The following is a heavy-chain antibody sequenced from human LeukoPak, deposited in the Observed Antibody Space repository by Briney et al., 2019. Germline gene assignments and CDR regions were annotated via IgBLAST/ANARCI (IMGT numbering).Heavy chain of an antibody. Sequence: GGSLRLSCAASGFTFSSYAMSWVRQAPGKGLDWVSTISGNGGNTYYADSVKGRFTISRGNSKNTLYLQVNTLRAEDTAVYYCAKVVISWGRTSQDYWGQGTLVTVSS. CDR1: GFTFSSYA. CDR3: AKVVISWGRTSQDY. CDR2: ISGNGGNT. V-gene: IGHV3-23*01. J-gene: IGHJ4*02. D-gene: IGHD6-13*01.